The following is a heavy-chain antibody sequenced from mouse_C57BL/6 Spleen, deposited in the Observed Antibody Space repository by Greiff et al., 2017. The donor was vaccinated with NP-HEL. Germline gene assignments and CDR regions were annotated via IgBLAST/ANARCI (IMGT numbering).Heavy chain of an antibody. CDR2: IRLKSDNYAT. J-gene: IGHJ4*01. CDR1: GFTFSNYW. CDR3: TDSIRYYYAMDY. D-gene: IGHD2-10*02. V-gene: IGHV6-3*01. Sequence: EVKLVESGGGLVQPGGSMKLSCVASGFTFSNYWMNWVRQSPEKGLEWVAQIRLKSDNYATHYAESVKGRFTISRDDSKSSVYLQMNNLRAEDTGIYYCTDSIRYYYAMDYWGQGTSVTVSS.